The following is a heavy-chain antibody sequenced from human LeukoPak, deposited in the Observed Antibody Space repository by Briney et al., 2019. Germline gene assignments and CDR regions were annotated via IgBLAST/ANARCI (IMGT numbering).Heavy chain of an antibody. CDR2: MNPSGGST. D-gene: IGHD5-18*01. Sequence: GASVKVSCKASGYTFTSHYKQWVRQAPGQGLEWMGIMNPSGGSTAYAQKFQGRVTMTRDTSTSTVYMELSSLRSEDTAVYYCARGGMGIQLWPFDYWGQGTLVTVSS. J-gene: IGHJ4*02. CDR1: GYTFTSHY. V-gene: IGHV1-46*01. CDR3: ARGGMGIQLWPFDY.